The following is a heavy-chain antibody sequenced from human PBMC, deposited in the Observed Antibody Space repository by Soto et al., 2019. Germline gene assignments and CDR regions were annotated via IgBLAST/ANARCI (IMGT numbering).Heavy chain of an antibody. CDR3: AKVSHGTGYYYYGMDV. V-gene: IGHV3-43*01. Sequence: GGSLRLSCAASGFTFDDYTMHWVRQAPGKGLEWVSLISWDGGSTYYADSVKGRFTISRDNSKNSLYLQMNSLRTEDTALYYCAKVSHGTGYYYYGMDVWGQGTTVTVFS. J-gene: IGHJ6*02. CDR1: GFTFDDYT. D-gene: IGHD1-26*01. CDR2: ISWDGGST.